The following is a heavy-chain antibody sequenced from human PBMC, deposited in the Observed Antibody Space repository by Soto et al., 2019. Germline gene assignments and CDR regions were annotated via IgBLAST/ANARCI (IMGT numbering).Heavy chain of an antibody. Sequence: ASMKASWKASGYTFTSTGISWLRQAPGQGLEWMGWISAYNGNTNYAQKLQGRVTMTTDTSTSTAYMGLRSLRSDDTAVYYCARDPSSWKGITGTSYYYGMDVWGQ. D-gene: IGHD1-20*01. V-gene: IGHV1-18*01. CDR3: ARDPSSWKGITGTSYYYGMDV. CDR2: ISAYNGNT. CDR1: GYTFTSTG. J-gene: IGHJ6*02.